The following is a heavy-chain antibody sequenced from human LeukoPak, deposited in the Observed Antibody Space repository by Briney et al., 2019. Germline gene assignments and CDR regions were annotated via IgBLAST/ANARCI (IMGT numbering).Heavy chain of an antibody. V-gene: IGHV3-66*01. Sequence: GGSLRLSCATSGFTFSSNYTSWVRQAPGKGLEWVSVIYSGGSTYYADSVKGRFTISRDNSKNTLYLQMNSLRDEDTAVYYCARVDDSSGYYFLGPFDYWGRGTLVTVSS. CDR3: ARVDDSSGYYFLGPFDY. J-gene: IGHJ4*02. CDR2: IYSGGST. CDR1: GFTFSSNY. D-gene: IGHD3-22*01.